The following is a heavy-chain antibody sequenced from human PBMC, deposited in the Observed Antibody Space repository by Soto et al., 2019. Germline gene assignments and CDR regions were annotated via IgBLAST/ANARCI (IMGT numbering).Heavy chain of an antibody. V-gene: IGHV3-15*07. Sequence: GGSLRLSCAASGFTFSNAWMNWVRQAPGKGLEWVGRIKSKTDGGTTDYAAPVKGRFTISRDDSKNTLYLQMNSLKTEDTAVYYCTTAHYDILTGYSDYYYGMDVWGQGTTVTVSS. D-gene: IGHD3-9*01. CDR2: IKSKTDGGTT. CDR3: TTAHYDILTGYSDYYYGMDV. CDR1: GFTFSNAW. J-gene: IGHJ6*02.